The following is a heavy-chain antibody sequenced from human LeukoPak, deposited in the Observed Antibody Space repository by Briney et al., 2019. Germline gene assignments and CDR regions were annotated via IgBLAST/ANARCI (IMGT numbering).Heavy chain of an antibody. J-gene: IGHJ4*02. Sequence: GGSLRLSCVGSRFTFSNYAMTWVRQAPGKGLEWVSAISGPGGSTYYADSVKGRFTISRDNSNNTLYLQMNSVTAEDTAVYYCAKFLRSHIRSYFDFWGQGTLVTVSS. CDR1: RFTFSNYA. CDR2: ISGPGGST. CDR3: AKFLRSHIRSYFDF. D-gene: IGHD1-26*01. V-gene: IGHV3-23*01.